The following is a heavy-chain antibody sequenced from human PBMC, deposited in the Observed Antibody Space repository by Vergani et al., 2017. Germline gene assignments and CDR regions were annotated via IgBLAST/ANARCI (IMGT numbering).Heavy chain of an antibody. J-gene: IGHJ4*02. CDR2: INAYNGNT. D-gene: IGHD3-10*01. Sequence: QVQLVQSGAEVKKPGASVKVSCKASGYTFTSYGISWLRQAPGQGLEWMGWINAYNGNTNYAQKLQGRVTMTTDTSTSTAYMELRSLRSDDTAVYYCAREAREYYYGSGSYGGAYNFDYWGQRTLVTVSS. CDR3: AREAREYYYGSGSYGGAYNFDY. CDR1: GYTFTSYG. V-gene: IGHV1-18*01.